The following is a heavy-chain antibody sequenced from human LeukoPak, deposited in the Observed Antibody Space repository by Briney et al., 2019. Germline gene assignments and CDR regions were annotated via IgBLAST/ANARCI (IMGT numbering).Heavy chain of an antibody. CDR1: GGSFSGYY. V-gene: IGHV4-34*01. D-gene: IGHD5-18*01. CDR2: INHSGST. Sequence: SETLSLTXAVYGGSFSGYYWSWIRQPPGKGLEWIGEINHSGSTNYNPSLKSRVTISVDTSENQFSLKLSSVIAADTAVYYCARVQSWIQLWSRGGAFDIWGQGTMVTVSS. CDR3: ARVQSWIQLWSRGGAFDI. J-gene: IGHJ3*02.